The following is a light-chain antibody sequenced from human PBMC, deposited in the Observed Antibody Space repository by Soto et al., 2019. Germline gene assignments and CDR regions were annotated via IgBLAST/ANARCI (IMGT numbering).Light chain of an antibody. J-gene: IGLJ1*01. CDR3: SLDAGRNNYV. CDR2: DGT. Sequence: QSVLTQPASVSGSPGQTITISCSDVGSYGVVSWYQQHPGKVPKLRIFDGTQRPSAGSDRVAGSKSANTASLIISGLQAEDEADYYCSLDAGRNNYVFGTGTKVTVL. CDR1: DVGSYGV. V-gene: IGLV2-23*01.